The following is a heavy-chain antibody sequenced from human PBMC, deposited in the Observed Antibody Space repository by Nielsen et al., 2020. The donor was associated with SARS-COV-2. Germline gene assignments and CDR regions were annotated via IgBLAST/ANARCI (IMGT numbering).Heavy chain of an antibody. Sequence: ASVKVSCKASDNTFFSYSIIWVRQAPGQGLEWMGRISANNGNVKYAQNLQDRVTMTADASTSTVYMDLRRLRSDDTAVYYCARDGDFWSGYYLDYWGQGTLVTVSS. CDR2: ISANNGNV. CDR3: ARDGDFWSGYYLDY. V-gene: IGHV1-18*04. D-gene: IGHD3-3*01. J-gene: IGHJ4*02. CDR1: DNTFFSYS.